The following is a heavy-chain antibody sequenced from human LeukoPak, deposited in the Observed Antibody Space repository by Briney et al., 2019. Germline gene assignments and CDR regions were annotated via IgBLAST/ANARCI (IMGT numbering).Heavy chain of an antibody. V-gene: IGHV1-69*06. J-gene: IGHJ6*03. CDR1: GGTFSSYA. CDR3: ARGPPELELTIYYYYYMDV. CDR2: IIPIFGTA. Sequence: SVKVSCKASGGTFSSYAISWVRQAPGQGLEWMGGIIPIFGTANYAQKFQGRVTITADKSTSTAYMELSSLRSEDAAVYYCARGPPELELTIYYYYYMDVWGKGTTVTVSS. D-gene: IGHD1-7*01.